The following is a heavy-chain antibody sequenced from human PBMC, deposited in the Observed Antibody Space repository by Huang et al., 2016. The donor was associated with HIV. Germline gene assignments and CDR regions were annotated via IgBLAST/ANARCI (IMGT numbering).Heavy chain of an antibody. D-gene: IGHD6-13*01. J-gene: IGHJ4*02. Sequence: EVQLLESGGGLVQPGGSLRLSGAASGFTFSSDAMSWVRQAPWKGLDWYSSITGRGSSSYYADSVKGRFTISGDNSNNTLYLQMNSLRAEDTAIYYCAKADSGAAAGSLVDYWCQGTLVTVSS. CDR1: GFTFSSDA. CDR2: ITGRGSSS. V-gene: IGHV3-23*01. CDR3: AKADSGAAAGSLVDY.